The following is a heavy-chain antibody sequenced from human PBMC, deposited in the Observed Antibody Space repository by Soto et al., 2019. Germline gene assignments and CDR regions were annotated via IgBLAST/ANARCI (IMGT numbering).Heavy chain of an antibody. CDR1: GGSFSGYY. CDR3: ARVLADAPNCSGGSCYLAYMDV. J-gene: IGHJ6*03. Sequence: SETLSLTCAVYGGSFSGYYWSWIRQPPGKGLEWIGEINHSGSTNYNPSLKSRVTISVDTSKNQFSLKLSSVTAADTAVYYCARVLADAPNCSGGSCYLAYMDVWGKGTTVTVSS. V-gene: IGHV4-34*01. D-gene: IGHD2-15*01. CDR2: INHSGST.